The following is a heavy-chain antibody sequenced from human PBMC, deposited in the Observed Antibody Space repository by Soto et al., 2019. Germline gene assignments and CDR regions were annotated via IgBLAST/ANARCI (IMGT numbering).Heavy chain of an antibody. CDR2: IRRKANSYTT. V-gene: IGHV3-72*01. J-gene: IGHJ6*02. CDR1: GLIFSDYH. Sequence: EVQLVESGGGLVQPGGSLRLSCAASGLIFSDYHMDWVRQAPGKGLEWVGRIRRKANSYTTEYAASVKGRCTISRDDSKNSLYLPMDSLKSEDTAVYYCAMLGGWSGGSSGMDVWGQGTTVTVSS. CDR3: AMLGGWSGGSSGMDV. D-gene: IGHD6-19*01.